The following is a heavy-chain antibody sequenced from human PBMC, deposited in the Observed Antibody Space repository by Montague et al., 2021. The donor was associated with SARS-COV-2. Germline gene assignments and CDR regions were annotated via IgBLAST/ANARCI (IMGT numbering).Heavy chain of an antibody. CDR3: ARYGSYFEH. V-gene: IGHV4-59*03. CDR2: IYYDGST. CDR1: GGPLRSYY. Sequence: SETLSLTCTVYGGPLRSYYWSWIRQTPGKGLEWIGYIYYDGSTNYNPSLKSRVTMSVDSSKNQFSLRLSSVTAADTAVYYCARYGSYFEHWGQGTLVTVSS. J-gene: IGHJ4*02. D-gene: IGHD1-26*01.